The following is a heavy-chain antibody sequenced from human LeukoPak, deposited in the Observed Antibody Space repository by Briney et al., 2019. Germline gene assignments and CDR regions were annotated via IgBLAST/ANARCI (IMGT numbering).Heavy chain of an antibody. J-gene: IGHJ4*02. D-gene: IGHD1-26*01. Sequence: GASVKVSCKVSGYTLTELSMHWVRQAPGKGLEWMGGFDPEDGETIYAQKFQGRVAMTEDTSTDTAYMELSSLRSEDTAVYYCATEFSGSYYFDYWGQGTLVTVSS. CDR3: ATEFSGSYYFDY. CDR2: FDPEDGET. V-gene: IGHV1-24*01. CDR1: GYTLTELS.